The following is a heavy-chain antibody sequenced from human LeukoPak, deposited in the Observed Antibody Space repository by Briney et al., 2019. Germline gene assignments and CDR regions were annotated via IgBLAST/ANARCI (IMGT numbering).Heavy chain of an antibody. J-gene: IGHJ4*02. CDR2: IKPTRGST. D-gene: IGHD3-10*01. V-gene: IGHV1-46*01. CDR3: ARVGGYNYGSYYFDD. Sequence: ASVKVSCKASGYPFADSYLHWVRQTPGQGLEWMGMIKPTRGSTQYAQKFQGRVIMTGDTSTTTVYMEINSLPSDDTAVYFCARVGGYNYGSYYFDDWGQGTLVTVSS. CDR1: GYPFADSY.